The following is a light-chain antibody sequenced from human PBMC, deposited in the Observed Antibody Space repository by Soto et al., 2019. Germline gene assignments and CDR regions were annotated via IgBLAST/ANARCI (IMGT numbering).Light chain of an antibody. Sequence: EIVLTQSPGTLSLSPGERATLSCRASQRVSTNYLAWYQQKPGQAPRLLIYGASSRATGIPDKFSGSGSGTDFTLTISRLEPEDFAVYYCQQYGSSPFTFGGGTKVEIK. CDR3: QQYGSSPFT. J-gene: IGKJ4*01. CDR2: GAS. CDR1: QRVSTNY. V-gene: IGKV3-20*01.